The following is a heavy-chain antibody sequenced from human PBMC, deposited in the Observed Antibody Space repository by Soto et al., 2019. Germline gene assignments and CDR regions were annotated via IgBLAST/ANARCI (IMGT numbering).Heavy chain of an antibody. J-gene: IGHJ3*02. CDR1: GFTFSSYW. CDR3: TRDLSPSMNKMYFDAFDM. D-gene: IGHD2-8*01. Sequence: GGSLRLSCVASGFTFSSYWMIWVRQAPGKGLEWVANIKQDGSQKYYVDSVQGRFTISRDNAKNSLYLHINSLRAEDTAVYYCTRDLSPSMNKMYFDAFDMWGQGTMVTVSS. V-gene: IGHV3-7*01. CDR2: IKQDGSQK.